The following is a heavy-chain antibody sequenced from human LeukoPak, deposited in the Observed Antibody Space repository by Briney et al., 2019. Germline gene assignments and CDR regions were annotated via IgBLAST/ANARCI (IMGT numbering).Heavy chain of an antibody. CDR1: GDFISSDN. V-gene: IGHV4-59*01. D-gene: IGHD2-21*02. Sequence: SETLSLTYTVSGDFISSDNCSGGRQPPGEGLGWGGGIYYRGSTNYKPSLKRRVTISIDTSRSQFSLKRSSVTAADTAVYYCATSRAYCGGDCYFDHWGQGNLVTVSS. CDR3: ATSRAYCGGDCYFDH. CDR2: IYYRGST. J-gene: IGHJ4*03.